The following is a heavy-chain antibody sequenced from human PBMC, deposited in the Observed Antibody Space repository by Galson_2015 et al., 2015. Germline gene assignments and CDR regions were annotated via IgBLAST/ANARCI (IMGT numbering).Heavy chain of an antibody. V-gene: IGHV3-23*01. CDR3: AKMAPPRYITVTISEPLDY. CDR2: ISGSGGST. Sequence: SLRLSCAASGFTFSSYAMSWVRQAPGKGLEWVSAISGSGGSTYYADSVKGRFTISRDNSKNTLYLQMNSLRAEDTAVYYCAKMAPPRYITVTISEPLDYWGQGTLVTVSS. J-gene: IGHJ4*02. CDR1: GFTFSSYA. D-gene: IGHD4-17*01.